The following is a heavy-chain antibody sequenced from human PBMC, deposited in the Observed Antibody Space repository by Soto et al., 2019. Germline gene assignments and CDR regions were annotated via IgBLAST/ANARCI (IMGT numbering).Heavy chain of an antibody. D-gene: IGHD1-26*01. CDR1: GFTVSDNY. J-gene: IGHJ4*02. V-gene: IGHV3-53*01. Sequence: EVQLVESGGGLIQPGGSLRLSCAASGFTVSDNYMTWVRQAPGKGLEWVSVMYSGGPATSYADSVKGRFTVSRDSSKNTVSLQVDSLRAEDAAVYYCARGVPVGAIGRFYFDSWGQGTLVTVSS. CDR3: ARGVPVGAIGRFYFDS. CDR2: MYSGGPAT.